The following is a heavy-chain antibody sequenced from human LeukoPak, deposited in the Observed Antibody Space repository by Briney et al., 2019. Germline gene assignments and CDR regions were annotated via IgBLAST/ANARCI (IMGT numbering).Heavy chain of an antibody. Sequence: PSETLSLTCAVYGGSFSGYYWSWIRQPPGKGLEWIGEINHSGSTNYNPSLKSRVTISVDTSKSQFSLKLSSVTAADTAVYYCARGFYDILTGYEFFDYWGQGTLVTVSS. D-gene: IGHD3-9*01. J-gene: IGHJ4*02. CDR3: ARGFYDILTGYEFFDY. V-gene: IGHV4-34*01. CDR2: INHSGST. CDR1: GGSFSGYY.